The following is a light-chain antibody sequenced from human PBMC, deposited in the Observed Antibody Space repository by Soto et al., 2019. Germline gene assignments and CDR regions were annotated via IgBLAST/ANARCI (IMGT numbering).Light chain of an antibody. J-gene: IGKJ4*01. CDR1: QSIGSY. Sequence: DIKMTQSPSSLSASVGATVTITSRASQSIGSYLNWYQQKPGKAPNLMIHGGSILQSGVPPRFSGGGGGTDFTLTISSLQPEDVASYYCQQIYTIPLTFGGGTKVDIK. V-gene: IGKV1-39*01. CDR3: QQIYTIPLT. CDR2: GGS.